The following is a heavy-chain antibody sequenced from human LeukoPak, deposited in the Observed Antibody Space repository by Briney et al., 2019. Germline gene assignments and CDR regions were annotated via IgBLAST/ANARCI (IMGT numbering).Heavy chain of an antibody. D-gene: IGHD3-10*01. J-gene: IGHJ4*02. V-gene: IGHV4-4*02. Sequence: SGTLSLTCAVSGGSISSSNWWSWVRQPPGKGLEWIGEIYHSGSTNYNPSLKSRVTISVDTSKNQFSLKLSSVTAADTAVYYCARVESERDGSGSYSSIDYWGQGTLVTVSS. CDR1: GGSISSSNW. CDR2: IYHSGST. CDR3: ARVESERDGSGSYSSIDY.